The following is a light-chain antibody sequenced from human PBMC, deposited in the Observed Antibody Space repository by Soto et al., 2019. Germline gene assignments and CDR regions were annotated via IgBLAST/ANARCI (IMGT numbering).Light chain of an antibody. V-gene: IGKV3-15*01. CDR3: QQYNNWLWT. CDR1: QSVSSN. J-gene: IGKJ1*01. CDR2: GAS. Sequence: EIVMTQSPATLSVTPGERATLSCRASQSVSSNLAWYQQKPGQAPRLLIYGASTRATGIPARFSGSGSGTEFTLTISSLEPEDFAVYYCQQYNNWLWTFGQGTMVDVK.